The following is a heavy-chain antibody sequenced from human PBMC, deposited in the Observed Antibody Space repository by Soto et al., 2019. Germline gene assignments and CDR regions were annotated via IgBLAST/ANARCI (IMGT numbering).Heavy chain of an antibody. CDR2: INHSGST. Sequence: SETLSLTCAVYGGSFSGYYWSWIRQPPGKGLEWIGEINHSGSTNYNPSLKSRVTISVDTSKNQFSLKLSSVTAADTAVYYCARGGGYYDSSGSIRSGFDYWGQGTLVTVS. J-gene: IGHJ4*02. CDR1: GGSFSGYY. D-gene: IGHD3-22*01. CDR3: ARGGGYYDSSGSIRSGFDY. V-gene: IGHV4-34*01.